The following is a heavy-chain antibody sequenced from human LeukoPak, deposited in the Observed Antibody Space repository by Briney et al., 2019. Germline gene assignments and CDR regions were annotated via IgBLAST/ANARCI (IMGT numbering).Heavy chain of an antibody. Sequence: ASVKVSCKASGYTFTGYYMHWVRQAPGQGLAWMGWINPNSGGTNYAQKFQGRVTMTRDTSISTAYMELSRLRSDDTAVYYCARGVVPAAISGVYYYYYHGMDVWGQGTTVTVSS. D-gene: IGHD2-2*02. CDR2: INPNSGGT. CDR1: GYTFTGYY. J-gene: IGHJ6*02. V-gene: IGHV1-2*02. CDR3: ARGVVPAAISGVYYYYYHGMDV.